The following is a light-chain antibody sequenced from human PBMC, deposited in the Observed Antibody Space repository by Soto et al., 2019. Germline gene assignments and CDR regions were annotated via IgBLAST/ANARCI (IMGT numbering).Light chain of an antibody. V-gene: IGKV3-11*01. J-gene: IGKJ1*01. CDR1: QSVSSY. Sequence: EIVLTQSPATLSLSPGERATLSCRASQSVSSYLAWYQQKPGQAPRLLIYDASNRATGIPARFSGSGSGTGFTLTISSLEPEDFAVYYCQQRSIWSWTFGQGTKVDIK. CDR2: DAS. CDR3: QQRSIWSWT.